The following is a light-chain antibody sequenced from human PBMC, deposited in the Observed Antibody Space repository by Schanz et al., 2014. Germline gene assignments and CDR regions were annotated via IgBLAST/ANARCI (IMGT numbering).Light chain of an antibody. Sequence: QSALTQPPSASGSPGQSVTISCTGTSSDVGGYNYVSWYQQHPGKAPKFMIYDVSNRPSGVSNRFSGSKSGNTASLTISGLQAEDEADYYCSSYTNSNTHMFGGGTKLTVL. J-gene: IGLJ3*02. CDR1: SSDVGGYNY. V-gene: IGLV2-14*03. CDR2: DVS. CDR3: SSYTNSNTHM.